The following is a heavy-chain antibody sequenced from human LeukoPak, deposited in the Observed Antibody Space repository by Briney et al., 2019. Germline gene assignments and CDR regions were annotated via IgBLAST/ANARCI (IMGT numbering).Heavy chain of an antibody. V-gene: IGHV3-30*02. Sequence: GGSLRLSCAASGFIFSSYGMHWVRQAPGKGLEWVAFIRYDGSNKYYADSVKGRSTISRDNSKNTLYLQMNSLRAEDTAVYYWARSRVSDLSSWSFDAFDIWG. CDR3: ARSRVSDLSSWSFDAFDI. D-gene: IGHD6-13*01. CDR2: IRYDGSNK. J-gene: IGHJ3*02. CDR1: GFIFSSYG.